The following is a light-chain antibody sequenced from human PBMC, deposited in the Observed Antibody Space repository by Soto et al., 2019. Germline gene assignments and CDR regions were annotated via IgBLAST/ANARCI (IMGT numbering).Light chain of an antibody. CDR1: QSVSSN. V-gene: IGKV3-15*01. CDR2: GAS. Sequence: EIVMTQSPATLSVSPGEGATLSCRASQSVSSNLAWYQQKPGQAPRLLIYGASTRAAGIPARFSGSGSGTEFTLTINSLQSEDFAVYYCQQYYSTPWTFGQGTKVEIK. J-gene: IGKJ1*01. CDR3: QQYYSTPWT.